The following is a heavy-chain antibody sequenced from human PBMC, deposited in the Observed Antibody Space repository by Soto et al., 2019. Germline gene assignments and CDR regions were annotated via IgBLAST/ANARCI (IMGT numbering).Heavy chain of an antibody. J-gene: IGHJ6*02. Sequence: QVQLVQSGVEVKKPGASVKVSCKASGYTFTAYGISWVRQAPGQGLEWMGWISPYNGNTNYAQKFQGRVTMTTDASTSTAYMELRSLRSDDTAVYYCGRDRGFSHGYNYYNYDPLDVWGQGTTVTVS. D-gene: IGHD5-18*01. CDR2: ISPYNGNT. CDR3: GRDRGFSHGYNYYNYDPLDV. V-gene: IGHV1-18*01. CDR1: GYTFTAYG.